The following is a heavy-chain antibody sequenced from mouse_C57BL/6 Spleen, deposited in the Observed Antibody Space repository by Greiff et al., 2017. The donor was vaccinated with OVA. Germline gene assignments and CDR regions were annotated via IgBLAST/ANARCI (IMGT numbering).Heavy chain of an antibody. J-gene: IGHJ4*01. CDR3: AKDSSGRAMDY. CDR2: IWRGGST. Sequence: QVQLQQSGPGLVQPSQSLSITCTVSGFSLTSYGVHWVRQSPGQGLEWLGVIWRGGSTDYNAAFMSRLSITKDNSKSNVFFKMTSLQADDTAISYCAKDSSGRAMDYWGQGTSVTVSS. D-gene: IGHD3-2*02. V-gene: IGHV2-5*01. CDR1: GFSLTSYG.